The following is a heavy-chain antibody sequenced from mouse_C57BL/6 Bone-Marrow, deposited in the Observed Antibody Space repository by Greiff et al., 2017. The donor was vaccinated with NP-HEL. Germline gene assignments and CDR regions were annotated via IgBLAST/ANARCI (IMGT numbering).Heavy chain of an antibody. Sequence: VQLQQSGAELVRPGASVKLSCTASGFNFKDYYMHWVKQRPEQGLEWIGRIDPEDGDTEYAPKFQGKATMTADTSSNTAYLQLSSLASEDTAVYYCTNYGSGGFDYWGQGTTLTVSS. CDR1: GFNFKDYY. J-gene: IGHJ2*01. CDR3: TNYGSGGFDY. V-gene: IGHV14-1*01. CDR2: IDPEDGDT. D-gene: IGHD1-1*01.